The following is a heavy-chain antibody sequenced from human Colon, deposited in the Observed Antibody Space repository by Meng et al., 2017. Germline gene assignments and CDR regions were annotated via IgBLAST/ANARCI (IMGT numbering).Heavy chain of an antibody. D-gene: IGHD3-16*01. J-gene: IGHJ3*02. V-gene: IGHV5-51*01. Sequence: GESLKISCTASGYSFSGHWIAWVRQMPGKGLEWMGIIYPGASDTRYSPSFQGQVTTSADNSASTAYLQWRSLKTSDTAMYYCARRSKFAPDGLDIWGQGTLVTVSS. CDR2: IYPGASDT. CDR3: ARRSKFAPDGLDI. CDR1: GYSFSGHW.